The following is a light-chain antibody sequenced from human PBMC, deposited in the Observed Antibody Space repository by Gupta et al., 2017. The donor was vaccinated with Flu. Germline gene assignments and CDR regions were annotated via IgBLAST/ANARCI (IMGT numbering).Light chain of an antibody. V-gene: IGKV1-33*01. CDR3: QRYDNLLTLT. CDR1: QDISNF. Sequence: DIQMTQSPSSLSASVGDRVTITCQASQDISNFLNWYQQKPGKAPKLLIYDASNLETGVPSRFSGSGYGTSFTFTISSRQSEDFATYYCQRYDNLLTLTFGGGTKVEV. J-gene: IGKJ4*01. CDR2: DAS.